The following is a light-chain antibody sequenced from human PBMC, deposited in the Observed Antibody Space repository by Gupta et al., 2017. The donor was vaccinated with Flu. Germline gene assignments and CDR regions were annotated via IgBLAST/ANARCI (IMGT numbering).Light chain of an antibody. V-gene: IGLV3-10*01. Sequence: SYALTPPPSVSVSPGQTARITCSGDALPKKYAYWYQQKSGQAPVLVIYEDSKRPSGIPERFSGSNSGTMATLTISGAQVEDEADYYCYSPDSSGNHRVFGGGTKLTVL. J-gene: IGLJ2*01. CDR3: YSPDSSGNHRV. CDR1: ALPKKY. CDR2: EDS.